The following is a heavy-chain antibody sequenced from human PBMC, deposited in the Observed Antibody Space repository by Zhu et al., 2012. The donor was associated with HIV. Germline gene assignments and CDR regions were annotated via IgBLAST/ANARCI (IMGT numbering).Heavy chain of an antibody. V-gene: IGHV4-39*01. J-gene: IGHJ4*02. D-gene: IGHD2-15*01. CDR3: ARVLCSGGSCYQFHFDF. Sequence: QVQLQESGPGLVKPSETLSLTCTVSGDSISSSSYFWGWIRQPPGKGLEYIGSIYRSGSTYYNPSLESRVTISVDTSKDQFSLKLSSVTAADTAVYYCARVLCSGGSCYQFHFDFVGPREPWSPSPQ. CDR2: IYRSGST. CDR1: GDSISSSSYF.